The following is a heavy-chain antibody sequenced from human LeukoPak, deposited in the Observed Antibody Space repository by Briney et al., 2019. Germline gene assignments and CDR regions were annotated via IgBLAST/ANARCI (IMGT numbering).Heavy chain of an antibody. CDR2: ISGSGGNT. CDR1: GFTSSSYG. CDR3: AKDPRYCSGGSCEAYYYYYYYMDV. J-gene: IGHJ6*03. V-gene: IGHV3-23*01. Sequence: GGTLRLSCAASGFTSSSYGMSWVRQAPGKGLEWVSGISGSGGNTYYADSVKGRFTISRDNSKNTLYLQMNSLRAEDTAVYYCAKDPRYCSGGSCEAYYYYYYYMDVWGKGTTVTISS. D-gene: IGHD2-15*01.